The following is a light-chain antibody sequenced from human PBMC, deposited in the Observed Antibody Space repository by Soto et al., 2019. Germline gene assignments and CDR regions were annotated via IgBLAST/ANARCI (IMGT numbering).Light chain of an antibody. Sequence: QSVLTKPPSTSGTPGQGVTISCYGGNYNIGIGYVYWYQQLPGAAPKLLIYKTNHRSAGVPDRFSASSSGMAASLAISGLRSEDEADYYCAAWDDSIRASVFGSGTKVTVL. J-gene: IGLJ1*01. CDR3: AAWDDSIRASV. CDR1: NYNIGIGY. CDR2: KTN. V-gene: IGLV1-47*01.